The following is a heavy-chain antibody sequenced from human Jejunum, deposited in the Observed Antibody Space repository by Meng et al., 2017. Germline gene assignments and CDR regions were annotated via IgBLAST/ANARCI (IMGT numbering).Heavy chain of an antibody. CDR2: TYYRSKYYN. CDR3: ARDWGDVRGGFDF. CDR1: GASVSSNSAA. Sequence: QQPLHTAGPGPWTPSHTPSPPXPISGASVSSNSAAWNWIRQSPSRGLEWLGRTYYRSKYYNDYALSVKSRITINPDTSKNQFSLQLNSVTPEDTAIYYCARDWGDVRGGFDFWGQGTLVTVSS. D-gene: IGHD3-10*02. V-gene: IGHV6-1*01. J-gene: IGHJ4*02.